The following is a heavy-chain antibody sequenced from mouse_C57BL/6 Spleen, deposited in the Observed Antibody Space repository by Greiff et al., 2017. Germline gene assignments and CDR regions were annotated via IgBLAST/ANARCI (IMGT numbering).Heavy chain of an antibody. Sequence: VQLKESGPELVKPGASVKISCKASGYSFTGYYMNWVKQSPEKSLEWIGEINPSTGGTTYNQKFKAKATLTVDKSSSTAYMQLKSLTSEDSAVYYCARVYGSRRYYAMDYWGQGTSVTVSS. CDR3: ARVYGSRRYYAMDY. V-gene: IGHV1-42*01. D-gene: IGHD1-1*01. CDR2: INPSTGGT. CDR1: GYSFTGYY. J-gene: IGHJ4*01.